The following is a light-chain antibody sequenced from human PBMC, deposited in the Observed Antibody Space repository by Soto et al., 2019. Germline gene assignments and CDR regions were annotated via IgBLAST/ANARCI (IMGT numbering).Light chain of an antibody. V-gene: IGKV3-20*01. Sequence: EIVLTQSPGTLSLSPGERATLSCRASQSVSSSYLAWYQQKPGQAPRLLIYGASSRATGIPDMFSGSGSGTDFTITISRLEPEDFAVYYCQQYGSSPSVTFGQGTRLEIK. J-gene: IGKJ5*01. CDR1: QSVSSSY. CDR3: QQYGSSPSVT. CDR2: GAS.